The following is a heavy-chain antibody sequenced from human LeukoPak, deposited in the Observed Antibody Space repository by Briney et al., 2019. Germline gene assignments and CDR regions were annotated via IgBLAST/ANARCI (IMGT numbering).Heavy chain of an antibody. V-gene: IGHV4-38-2*02. D-gene: IGHD3-22*01. CDR2: IYHTGST. J-gene: IGHJ5*02. CDR3: ARENDSSGYKSWPNPLNNWFDP. Sequence: PSETLSLTCIVSGYPISSGYFWGWIRQPPGKGLEWIGNIYHTGSTYYNPSLKSRVTIPVDKTKNQISLNLNSVTAADTAVYYCARENDSSGYKSWPNPLNNWFDPWGQGTLVTVSS. CDR1: GYPISSGYF.